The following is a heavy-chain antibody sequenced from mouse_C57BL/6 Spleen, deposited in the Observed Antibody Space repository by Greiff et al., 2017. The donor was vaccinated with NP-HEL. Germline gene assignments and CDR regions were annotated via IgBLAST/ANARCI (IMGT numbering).Heavy chain of an antibody. D-gene: IGHD2-2*01. CDR2: IDPNSGGT. Sequence: QVQLQQPGAELVKPGASVKLSCKASGYTFTSYWMHWVKQRPGRGLEWIGRIDPNSGGTKYNEKFKSKATLTVDKPSSTAYMQLGSLTSEDSTVYYCARYGVTTGIAYWGQGTLVTVSA. V-gene: IGHV1-72*01. CDR1: GYTFTSYW. J-gene: IGHJ3*01. CDR3: ARYGVTTGIAY.